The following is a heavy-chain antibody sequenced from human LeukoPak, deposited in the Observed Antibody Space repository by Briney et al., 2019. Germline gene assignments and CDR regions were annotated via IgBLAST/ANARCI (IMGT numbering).Heavy chain of an antibody. CDR2: INHSGST. J-gene: IGHJ4*02. CDR1: GGSFSGYY. D-gene: IGHD6-19*01. Sequence: SEALSLTCAVYGGSFSGYYWSWIRQPPGKGLEWIGEINHSGSTNYNPSLKSRVTISVDTSKNQFSLKLSSVTAADTAVYYCARVPYSSGSGGTEFDYWGQGTLVTVSS. CDR3: ARVPYSSGSGGTEFDY. V-gene: IGHV4-34*01.